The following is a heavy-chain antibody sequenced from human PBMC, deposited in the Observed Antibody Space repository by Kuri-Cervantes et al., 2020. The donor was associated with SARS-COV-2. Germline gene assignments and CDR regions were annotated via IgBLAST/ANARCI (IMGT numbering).Heavy chain of an antibody. D-gene: IGHD6-6*01. V-gene: IGHV3-23*01. CDR3: AKDIAARPTPYYYYYGMDV. CDR1: GFTFSSYA. J-gene: IGHJ6*02. CDR2: ISGSGGST. Sequence: GESLKISCAASGFTFSSYAMSWVRQAPGKGLEWVSAISGSGGSTYYADSVKGRFTIFRDNSKNTLYLQMNSLRTEDTALYYCAKDIAARPTPYYYYYGMDVWGQGTTVTVSS.